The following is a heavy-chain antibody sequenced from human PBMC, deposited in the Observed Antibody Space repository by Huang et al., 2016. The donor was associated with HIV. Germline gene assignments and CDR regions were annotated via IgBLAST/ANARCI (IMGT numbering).Heavy chain of an antibody. D-gene: IGHD2-15*01. V-gene: IGHV4-59*11. J-gene: IGHJ2*01. Sequence: QVQVQESGPGLAKPSETLSLTCTVSGGSISSHHWSWIRQPPGKGLEWIGTIDYSGSTKYNPSLKSRVTISADTSKNQVSLKLTSVTAADTAVYYCARVARGPNWYFDLWGRGTLATVSS. CDR3: ARVARGPNWYFDL. CDR1: GGSISSHH. CDR2: IDYSGST.